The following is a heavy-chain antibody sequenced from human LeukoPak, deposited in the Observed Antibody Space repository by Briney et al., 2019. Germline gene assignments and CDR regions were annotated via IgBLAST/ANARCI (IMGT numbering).Heavy chain of an antibody. Sequence: ASVKVSCKASGYTFTSYDINWVRQATGQGLEWMGWMNTNSGNTGYAQKFQGRVTMTRNTSISTAYMELSSLRSEDTAVYYCARGGYDYVWGSYRRTNWFDPWGQGTLVTVSS. J-gene: IGHJ5*02. V-gene: IGHV1-8*01. CDR2: MNTNSGNT. CDR3: ARGGYDYVWGSYRRTNWFDP. CDR1: GYTFTSYD. D-gene: IGHD3-16*02.